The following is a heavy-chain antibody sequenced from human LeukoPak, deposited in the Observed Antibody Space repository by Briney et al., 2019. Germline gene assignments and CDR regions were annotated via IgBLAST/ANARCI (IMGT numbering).Heavy chain of an antibody. J-gene: IGHJ4*02. Sequence: SETLSLTCTVSGGSISSYYWSWIRQPAGEGLEWIGHIYSTGSTNYNPSLKSRVTISVETSKNQFSLKLSSVTAADTAVYYCARVTGYMIEDYFDYWGQGTLVTVSS. V-gene: IGHV4-4*07. CDR2: IYSTGST. CDR1: GGSISSYY. CDR3: ARVTGYMIEDYFDY. D-gene: IGHD3-22*01.